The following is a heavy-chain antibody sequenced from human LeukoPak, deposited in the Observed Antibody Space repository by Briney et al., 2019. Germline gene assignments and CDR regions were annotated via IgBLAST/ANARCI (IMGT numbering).Heavy chain of an antibody. D-gene: IGHD5-24*01. J-gene: IGHJ4*02. V-gene: IGHV3-23*01. CDR1: GFTFSSYA. CDR2: ISGSGGST. Sequence: GGSLRLSCAASGFTFSSYAMSWVRQAPGKGLKWVSAISGSGGSTYYADSVKGRFTISRDNSKNTLYLQMNSLRAEDTAVYYCAKYDVGVDGYNSLWGQGTLVTVSS. CDR3: AKYDVGVDGYNSL.